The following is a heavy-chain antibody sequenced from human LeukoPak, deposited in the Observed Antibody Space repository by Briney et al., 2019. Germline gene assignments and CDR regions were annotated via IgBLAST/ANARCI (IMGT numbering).Heavy chain of an antibody. V-gene: IGHV3-48*03. Sequence: GGSLRLSCAASGFTFSSYEMNWVRQAPGKGLEWVSYIGSSGSTKYYVDSVKGRFTISRDNAKNSLYLQMNSLRAEDTAVYYCARDGDLAPDVPFDYWGQGTLVTVSS. CDR1: GFTFSSYE. J-gene: IGHJ4*02. D-gene: IGHD7-27*01. CDR3: ARDGDLAPDVPFDY. CDR2: IGSSGSTK.